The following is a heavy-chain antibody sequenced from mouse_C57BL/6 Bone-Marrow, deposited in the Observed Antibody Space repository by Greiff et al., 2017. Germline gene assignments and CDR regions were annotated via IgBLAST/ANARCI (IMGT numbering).Heavy chain of an antibody. CDR1: GYTFTSYG. CDR2: IYPRSGNT. D-gene: IGHD1-1*01. Sequence: VQLQQSGAELARPGASVKLSCKASGYTFTSYGISWVKQRTGQGLEWIGQIYPRSGNTYYNEKFKGKATLTADKSSSTAYMELRSLESEDSAVYFCARRSSSYVEFAYWGQGTLVTVSA. V-gene: IGHV1-81*01. CDR3: ARRSSSYVEFAY. J-gene: IGHJ3*01.